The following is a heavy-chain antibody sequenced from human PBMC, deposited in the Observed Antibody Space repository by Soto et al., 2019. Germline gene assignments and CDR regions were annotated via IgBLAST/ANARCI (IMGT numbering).Heavy chain of an antibody. CDR2: ISHSAHST. CDR1: GFPFSRCA. Sequence: EVQLLESGGGLVQPGGSLRLSCAAAGFPFSRCAMNWVRQAPGKGLEWVSTISHSAHSTYYADSVKGRFTVSRDNSENKLYLQMNSLRAEDTAIYYCAKRGGDSGWGDFDSWGQGTLVTVSS. D-gene: IGHD6-19*01. V-gene: IGHV3-23*01. J-gene: IGHJ4*02. CDR3: AKRGGDSGWGDFDS.